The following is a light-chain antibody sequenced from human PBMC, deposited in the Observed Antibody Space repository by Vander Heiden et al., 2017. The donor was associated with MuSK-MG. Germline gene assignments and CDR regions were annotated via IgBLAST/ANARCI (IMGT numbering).Light chain of an antibody. J-gene: IGKJ4*01. CDR1: QNIRNF. CDR3: QQSDSTPLT. Sequence: IQMTQSPFSLSASVGDRVTITCRASQNIRNFLNWYQQKPGKAPKVLISDASRLQSGVPSRFSGSQSGTDFTLTITSLQVEDFATYFCQQSDSTPLTFGGGTKVEVK. CDR2: DAS. V-gene: IGKV1-39*01.